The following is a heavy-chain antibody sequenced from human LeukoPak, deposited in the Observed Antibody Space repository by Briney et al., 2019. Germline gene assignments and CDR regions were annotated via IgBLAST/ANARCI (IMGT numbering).Heavy chain of an antibody. CDR2: IHYSGGT. Sequence: SGTLSLTCTVSGDSISAGTYYWGWIRQPPGKGLEWIGTIHYSGGTYYNPSLKSRVTISIDTSKNQFSLKLTSATAADTAVYYCARPYSNYVGNDAFAIWGQGTVVTVSS. CDR3: ARPYSNYVGNDAFAI. J-gene: IGHJ3*02. D-gene: IGHD4-11*01. V-gene: IGHV4-39*01. CDR1: GDSISAGTYY.